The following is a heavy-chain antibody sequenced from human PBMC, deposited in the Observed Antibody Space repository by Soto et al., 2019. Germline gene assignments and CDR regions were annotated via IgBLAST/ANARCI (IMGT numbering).Heavy chain of an antibody. CDR1: GDSVSSYSAA. CDR3: VRDRYSSSGWFDP. V-gene: IGHV6-1*01. CDR2: TYYRSRFFS. Sequence: SQTLSLTCVISGDSVSSYSAAWNWIRQSPSGGLDWLGRTYYRSRFFSDYAESVKSRIIINPDTSKNQFSLQLKSVTPEDTAVYYCVRDRYSSSGWFDPWGQGTPVTLL. D-gene: IGHD3-10*01. J-gene: IGHJ5*02.